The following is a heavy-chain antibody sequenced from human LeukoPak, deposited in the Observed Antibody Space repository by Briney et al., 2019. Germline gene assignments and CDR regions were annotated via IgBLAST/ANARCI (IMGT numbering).Heavy chain of an antibody. Sequence: GGSLRLSCAASGFTFSSYEMNWVRQAPGKGLEWVTVIWYDGTNKYYADSVKGRFTISRDNSKNTLYLQMNSLRAEDTAVYYCAREEWLLGKNAFDIWGQGTMVTVSS. V-gene: IGHV3-33*08. CDR3: AREEWLLGKNAFDI. CDR2: IWYDGTNK. J-gene: IGHJ3*02. D-gene: IGHD3-3*01. CDR1: GFTFSSYE.